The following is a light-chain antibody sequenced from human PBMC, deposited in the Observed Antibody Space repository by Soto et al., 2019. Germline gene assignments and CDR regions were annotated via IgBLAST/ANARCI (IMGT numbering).Light chain of an antibody. CDR1: SSDVGSYNL. V-gene: IGLV2-23*01. Sequence: QSALTQPASVSGSPGQSFTISCTGTSSDVGSYNLVSWYQQHPGKAPKLMIYEGSKRPSGVSNRFSGSKSGNTASLTISGLQAEDEADYYCCSYAGSSTPNWVFGGGTKVTVL. CDR3: CSYAGSSTPNWV. CDR2: EGS. J-gene: IGLJ3*02.